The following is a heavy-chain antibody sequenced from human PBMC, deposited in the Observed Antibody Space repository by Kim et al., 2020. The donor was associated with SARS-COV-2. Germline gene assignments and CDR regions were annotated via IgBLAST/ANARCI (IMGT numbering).Heavy chain of an antibody. D-gene: IGHD1-26*01. Sequence: GSLRLSCAASGVTVSSNFMTWVRQAPGKGLEWVSFIYSGARTTYADSLKGRFTISRHNAKNTVYLLMNRLRPEDTAVYYCASSRYYGSNLSFDYWGQGTLVTVSS. V-gene: IGHV3-53*04. J-gene: IGHJ4*02. CDR1: GVTVSSNF. CDR2: IYSGART. CDR3: ASSRYYGSNLSFDY.